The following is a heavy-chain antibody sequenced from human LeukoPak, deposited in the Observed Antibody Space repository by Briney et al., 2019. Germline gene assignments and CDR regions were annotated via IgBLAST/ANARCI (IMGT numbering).Heavy chain of an antibody. V-gene: IGHV4-34*01. CDR3: ARVYVTVARGRWFDP. CDR2: IDHSGST. J-gene: IGHJ5*02. Sequence: SETLSLTCAVYGGSLSGYSWTWIRQPPGKGLEWIGEIDHSGSTNYNASLTSRVIISADTSQNQFSLKLTSVTVADTAVYYCARVYVTVARGRWFDPWGQGTLVTVSS. CDR1: GGSLSGYS. D-gene: IGHD3-10*01.